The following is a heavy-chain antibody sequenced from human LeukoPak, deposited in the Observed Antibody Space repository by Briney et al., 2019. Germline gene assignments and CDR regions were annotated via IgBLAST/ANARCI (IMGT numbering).Heavy chain of an antibody. CDR1: GGSFSGYY. Sequence: PSETLSLTCAVYGGSFSGYYWSWIRQPPGKGLEWIGYIYTSGSTNYNPSLKSRVTISVDTSKNQFSLKLSSVTAADTAVYYCARDSGWSFDYWGQGTLVTVSS. V-gene: IGHV4-4*09. CDR2: IYTSGST. J-gene: IGHJ4*02. CDR3: ARDSGWSFDY. D-gene: IGHD6-19*01.